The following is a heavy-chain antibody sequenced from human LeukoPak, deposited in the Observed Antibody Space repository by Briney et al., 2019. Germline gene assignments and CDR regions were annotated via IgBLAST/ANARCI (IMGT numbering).Heavy chain of an antibody. CDR2: IYHSGST. D-gene: IGHD3-3*01. J-gene: IGHJ5*02. Sequence: SETLSFTCTVSGYSISSGYYWGWIRQPPGKGLKWIGSIYHSGSTYYNPSLKSRVTISVDTSKNQFSLKLSSVTAADTAVYYCARVSYDFWSGYYIRDNWFDPWGQGTLVTVS. V-gene: IGHV4-38-2*02. CDR1: GYSISSGYY. CDR3: ARVSYDFWSGYYIRDNWFDP.